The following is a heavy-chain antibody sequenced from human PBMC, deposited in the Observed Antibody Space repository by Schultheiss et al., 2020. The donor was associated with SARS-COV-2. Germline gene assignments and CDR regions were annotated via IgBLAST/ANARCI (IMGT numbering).Heavy chain of an antibody. D-gene: IGHD1-26*01. J-gene: IGHJ4*02. V-gene: IGHV4-38-2*02. Sequence: SETLSLTCAVSGYSISSGYYWGWIRQPPGKGLEWIGNIYHSGSTYYNPSLKSRVTISVDTSKDQFSLKLRSVTAADTAVYYCARDRSGTYDYFDYWSQGTLVTVSS. CDR1: GYSISSGYY. CDR2: IYHSGST. CDR3: ARDRSGTYDYFDY.